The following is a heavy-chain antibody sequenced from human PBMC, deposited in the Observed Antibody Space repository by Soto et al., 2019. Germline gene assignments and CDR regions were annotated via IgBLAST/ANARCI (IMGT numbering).Heavy chain of an antibody. CDR3: EVTTGY. CDR1: GYTFTDYD. J-gene: IGHJ4*02. Sequence: QVQVVQSRTEVKKPGASVKVSCKTSGYTFTDYDINLVRQTTGQGLEWMGWMSPDSGNAGYAQQFQGRVTMTSNTSTSTAYMELRSLRSEDTAMYYCEVTTGYWGQGTMVTVSS. V-gene: IGHV1-8*01. CDR2: MSPDSGNA. D-gene: IGHD2-21*02.